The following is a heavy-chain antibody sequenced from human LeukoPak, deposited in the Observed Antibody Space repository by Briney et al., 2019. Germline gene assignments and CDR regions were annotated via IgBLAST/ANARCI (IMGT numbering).Heavy chain of an antibody. V-gene: IGHV4-34*01. CDR2: INPSGST. CDR3: ARASRDGYNYDY. CDR1: GGSFSGYH. D-gene: IGHD5-24*01. Sequence: SETLSLTCAVYGGSFSGYHWTWIRQSPGKGLEWIGDINPSGSTYYNPSLKSRLTISVDTSKNQFSLKLRSVTAADTAVYYCARASRDGYNYDYWGQGTLVTVSS. J-gene: IGHJ4*02.